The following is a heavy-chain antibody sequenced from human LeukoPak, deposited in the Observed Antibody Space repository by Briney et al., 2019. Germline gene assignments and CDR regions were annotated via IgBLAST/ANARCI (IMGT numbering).Heavy chain of an antibody. Sequence: PGGSLRLSCAASGFTFGDYAMHWVRQAPGKGLEWVSGISWNSDSIGYADSVKGRFTISRDNAKNSLYLQMNSLRAEDTALYYCAKRGETLYSGYDWGSFDYWGQGTLVTVSS. V-gene: IGHV3-9*01. CDR1: GFTFGDYA. CDR2: ISWNSDSI. D-gene: IGHD5-12*01. J-gene: IGHJ4*02. CDR3: AKRGETLYSGYDWGSFDY.